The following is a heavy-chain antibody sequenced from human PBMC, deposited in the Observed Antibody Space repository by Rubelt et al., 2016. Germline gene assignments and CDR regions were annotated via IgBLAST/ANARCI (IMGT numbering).Heavy chain of an antibody. D-gene: IGHD6-13*01. V-gene: IGHV3-74*02. J-gene: IGHJ5*02. CDR3: ARGRGYSSSWYLWFDP. CDR2: INGEGGGT. CDR1: GFTFSRYA. Sequence: SRGGLVQPGGSLRVSCAASGFTFSRYAMNWVRQAPGRGLVWVSRINGEGGGTTYADSVQGRFTISRDNAKNTLYLQMNSLTAEDTAVYYCARGRGYSSSWYLWFDPWGQGTLVTVSS.